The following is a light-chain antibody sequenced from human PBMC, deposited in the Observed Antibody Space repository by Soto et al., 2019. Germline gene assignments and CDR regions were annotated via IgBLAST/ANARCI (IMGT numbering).Light chain of an antibody. CDR2: EVS. CDR3: SLYTIRCPLDV. Sequence: QSALTQPASVSGSPGQSITISCTGTSSDVCGYNYVSWYQQHPGKAPKLMIYEVSNRPSGVSNRFAGSKSGNTASLTIAGLQAKDEDDYDCSLYTIRCPLDVFGGGTNLTVL. J-gene: IGLJ3*02. CDR1: SSDVCGYNY. V-gene: IGLV2-14*01.